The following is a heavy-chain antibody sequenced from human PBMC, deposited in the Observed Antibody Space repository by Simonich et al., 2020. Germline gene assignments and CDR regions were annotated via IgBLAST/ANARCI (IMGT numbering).Heavy chain of an antibody. CDR2: INSDGCST. V-gene: IGHV3-74*01. D-gene: IGHD7-27*01. Sequence: EVQLVESGGGFVQPGGSLRLSCAASGFTFSSYWMHWVRQAPGKGLVCVSRINSDGCSTSDADSVKGRFTNSRGNAKNTLYLQMNSLRAEDTAVYYCAREAGDLWYFDLWGRGTLVTVSS. CDR1: GFTFSSYW. J-gene: IGHJ2*01. CDR3: AREAGDLWYFDL.